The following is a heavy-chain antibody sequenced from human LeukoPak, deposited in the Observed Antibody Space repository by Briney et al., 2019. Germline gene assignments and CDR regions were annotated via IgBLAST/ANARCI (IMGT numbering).Heavy chain of an antibody. D-gene: IGHD5-24*01. V-gene: IGHV3-23*01. J-gene: IGHJ4*02. CDR2: ISGSGSGGST. Sequence: GGSLRLSCAASGFTFSSSAMSWVRQAPGKGLEWVSSISGSGSGGSTYYADSVKGRFTISRDNSKSTLYLQMNSLRAEDTAVYYCAKSGYNRFDYWGQGTLVTVSS. CDR3: AKSGYNRFDY. CDR1: GFTFSSSA.